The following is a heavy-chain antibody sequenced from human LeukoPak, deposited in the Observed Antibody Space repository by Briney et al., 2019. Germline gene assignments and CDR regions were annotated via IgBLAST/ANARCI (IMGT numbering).Heavy chain of an antibody. D-gene: IGHD6-13*01. J-gene: IGHJ4*02. CDR2: INPNSGGT. CDR1: GYTFTGYY. V-gene: IGHV1-2*02. CDR3: ARYSSSWFPFDY. Sequence: GASVKVSCKASGYTFTGYYMRWVRQAPGQGLEWMGWINPNSGGTNYAQKFQGRVTMTRDTSISTAYMELRRLRSDDTAVYYCARYSSSWFPFDYWGQGTLVTVSS.